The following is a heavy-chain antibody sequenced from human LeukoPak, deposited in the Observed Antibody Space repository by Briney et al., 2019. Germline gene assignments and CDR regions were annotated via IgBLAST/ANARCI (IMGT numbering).Heavy chain of an antibody. CDR1: GFTFSSYA. CDR2: ISGSGGST. CDR3: AKRPNYDSYFDY. V-gene: IGHV3-23*01. D-gene: IGHD3-22*01. J-gene: IGHJ4*02. Sequence: GGSLRLSCAASGFTFSSYAMRWVRQAPGKGLEWVSAISGSGGSTYYADSVKGRFTISRDNSKNTLYLQMNSLRAEDTAVYYCAKRPNYDSYFDYWGQGTLVTVSS.